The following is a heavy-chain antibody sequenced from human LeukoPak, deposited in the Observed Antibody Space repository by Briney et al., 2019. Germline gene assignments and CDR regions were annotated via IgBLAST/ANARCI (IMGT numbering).Heavy chain of an antibody. CDR1: GFTVSSNY. CDR2: IYSGGST. Sequence: GGSLRLSCAASGFTVSSNYMSWVRQAPGKGLEWVSVIYSGGSTYYADSVKGRFTISRDNSKTTLYLQMNSLRAEDTAVYYCARGGGGYDSYGYYYYMDVWGKGTSVTVSS. CDR3: ARGGGGYDSYGYYYYMDV. V-gene: IGHV3-66*02. J-gene: IGHJ6*03. D-gene: IGHD5-12*01.